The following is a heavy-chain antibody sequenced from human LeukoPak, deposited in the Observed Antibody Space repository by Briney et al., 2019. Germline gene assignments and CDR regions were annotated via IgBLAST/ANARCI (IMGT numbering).Heavy chain of an antibody. CDR3: ARGDYSSGWYLGY. Sequence: GGSLRLSCAASGFIFSDHYMDWVRQAPGKGLEWVGRTRNEANIYTTKYAASVKGRFTISRDDSKNSLYLQMNSLKTEDTAVYYCARGDYSSGWYLGYWGQGTLVTVSS. CDR1: GFIFSDHY. D-gene: IGHD6-19*01. J-gene: IGHJ4*02. CDR2: TRNEANIYTT. V-gene: IGHV3-72*01.